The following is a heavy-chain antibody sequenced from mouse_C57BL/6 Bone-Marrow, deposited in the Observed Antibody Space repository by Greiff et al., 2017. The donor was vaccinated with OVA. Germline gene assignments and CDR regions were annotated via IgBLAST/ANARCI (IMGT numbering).Heavy chain of an antibody. Sequence: VKLQQSGAELARPGASVKLSCKASGYTFTSYGINWVKQRTGQGLEWIGEIYPRSGNPYYTEKFKGKATRTADKSSSTAYMELRSLTSEDSAVYFCARRVAGFAYWGQGTLVTVSA. CDR1: GYTFTSYG. D-gene: IGHD1-1*02. CDR2: IYPRSGNP. V-gene: IGHV1-81*01. CDR3: ARRVAGFAY. J-gene: IGHJ3*01.